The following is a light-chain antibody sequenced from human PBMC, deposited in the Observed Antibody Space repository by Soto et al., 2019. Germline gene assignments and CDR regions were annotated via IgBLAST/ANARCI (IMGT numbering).Light chain of an antibody. J-gene: IGKJ4*01. CDR3: QQYGSSPWLT. Sequence: EIVLTQSPGTLSLSPWERATLSCRASQSVSSSYLAWYQQKPGQAPRLLIYGASSRATGIPDRFSGSGSGTDFTLTISRLEPEDFAVYYCQQYGSSPWLTFGGGTKVDIK. CDR1: QSVSSSY. V-gene: IGKV3-20*01. CDR2: GAS.